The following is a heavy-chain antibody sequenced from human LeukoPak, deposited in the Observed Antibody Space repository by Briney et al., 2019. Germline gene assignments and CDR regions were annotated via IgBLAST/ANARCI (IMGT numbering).Heavy chain of an antibody. D-gene: IGHD3-3*01. CDR3: GMVGIPYAFDI. Sequence: SETLSLTCTASGRSTSSYYWGWIRQPPGNILEWIGYIDYSGRTNYNPSLKGRVAIRVAKPRAQCPLKLSSVVAEGAAVYYCGMVGIPYAFDISGEGTMVTVSS. V-gene: IGHV4-59*01. CDR2: IDYSGRT. J-gene: IGHJ3*02. CDR1: GRSTSSYY.